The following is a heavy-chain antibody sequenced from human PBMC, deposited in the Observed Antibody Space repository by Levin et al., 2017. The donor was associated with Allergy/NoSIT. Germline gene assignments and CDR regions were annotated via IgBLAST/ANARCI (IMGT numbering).Heavy chain of an antibody. Sequence: HPSETLSLTCAASGFTFSSYGMHWVRQAPGKGLEWVAVIWYDGSNKYYADSVKGRFTISRDNSKNTLYLQMNSLRAKDTAVYYCARGDSSGYYYVDYYYYYGMDVWGQGTTVTVSS. CDR1: GFTFSSYG. V-gene: IGHV3-33*01. J-gene: IGHJ6*02. CDR3: ARGDSSGYYYVDYYYYYGMDV. CDR2: IWYDGSNK. D-gene: IGHD3-22*01.